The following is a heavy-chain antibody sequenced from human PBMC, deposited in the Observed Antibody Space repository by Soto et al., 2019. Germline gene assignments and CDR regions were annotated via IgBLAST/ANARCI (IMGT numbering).Heavy chain of an antibody. CDR2: IYYTGST. CDR1: GGSISSGDYF. J-gene: IGHJ5*02. Sequence: QVQLQESGPGLVKPSQTLSLTCTVSGGSISSGDYFWSWIRQHPEKGLEWIGYIYYTGSTYYNPSLKSRAYTSIDTSKNQFSLNLSSVTAADTAVYYCATAAYCGGDCTGWFDPWGQGTLVTVSS. CDR3: ATAAYCGGDCTGWFDP. V-gene: IGHV4-31*03. D-gene: IGHD2-21*02.